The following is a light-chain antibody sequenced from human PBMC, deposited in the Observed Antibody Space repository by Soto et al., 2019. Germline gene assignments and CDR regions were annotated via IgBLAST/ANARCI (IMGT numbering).Light chain of an antibody. J-gene: IGKJ4*01. V-gene: IGKV3-11*01. CDR2: DTS. CDR1: PSISIY. Sequence: EIVLTQSPATLSLSQGERATLSCRASPSISIYLAWYQQKPGQPPRLLIYDTSNRAPGIPARFSGGWSGTDFTLTISSLEPEDFAIYYCQNRSNWPPLTFGGGTKVEIK. CDR3: QNRSNWPPLT.